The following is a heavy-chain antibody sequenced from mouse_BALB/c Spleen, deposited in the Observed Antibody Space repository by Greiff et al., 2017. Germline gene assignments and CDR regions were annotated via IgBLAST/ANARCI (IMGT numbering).Heavy chain of an antibody. V-gene: IGHV7-3*02. CDR3: ASLYRNFYAMDY. CDR1: GFTFTDYY. J-gene: IGHJ4*01. D-gene: IGHD2-1*01. CDR2: IRNKANGYTT. Sequence: EVKLVESGGGLVQPGGSLRLSCATSGFTFTDYYMSWVRQPPGKALEWLGFIRNKANGYTTEYSASVKGRFTISRDNSQSILYLQMNTLRAEDSATYYCASLYRNFYAMDYWGQGTSVTVSS.